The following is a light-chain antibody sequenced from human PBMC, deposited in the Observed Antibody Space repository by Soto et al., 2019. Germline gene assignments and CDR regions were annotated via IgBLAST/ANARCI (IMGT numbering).Light chain of an antibody. Sequence: QSVLTQPPSVSGAPGQRVTISCTGSSSNIGAGYDVHWYQQLPGTAPKLLTYGNSNRPSGVPDRFSGSKSGTSASLAITGLQADDEAVYYCQSYDSSLSGHVVFGGGTQLTVL. V-gene: IGLV1-40*01. CDR1: SSNIGAGYD. CDR3: QSYDSSLSGHVV. J-gene: IGLJ2*01. CDR2: GNS.